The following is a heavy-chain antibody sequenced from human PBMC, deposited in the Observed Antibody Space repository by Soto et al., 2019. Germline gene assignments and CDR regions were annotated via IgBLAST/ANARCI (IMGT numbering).Heavy chain of an antibody. CDR3: ARLDVVPAATTLPGHYGIGMDV. CDR1: GYTFTGYY. Sequence: ASVKVSCKASGYTFTGYYMHWVRQAPGQGLEWMGWINPNSGGTNYAQKFQGWVTMTRDTSISTAYMELSRLRSDDTAVYYCARLDVVPAATTLPGHYGIGMDVWGQGTTVTVSS. V-gene: IGHV1-2*04. D-gene: IGHD2-2*01. J-gene: IGHJ6*02. CDR2: INPNSGGT.